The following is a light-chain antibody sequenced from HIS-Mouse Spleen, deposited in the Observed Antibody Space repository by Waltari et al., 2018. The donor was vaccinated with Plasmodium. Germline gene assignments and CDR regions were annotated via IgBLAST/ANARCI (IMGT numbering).Light chain of an antibody. Sequence: EIVMTQSPATLSVSPGERATLSCRASQSVSSNLAWYQQKPGQAPSLLIYGASTRATGSPARFSGSGSGTEFTLTISRLQSEDFAVYYCQQYNNWSFTFGPGTKVDIK. CDR3: QQYNNWSFT. CDR1: QSVSSN. CDR2: GAS. V-gene: IGKV3-15*01. J-gene: IGKJ3*01.